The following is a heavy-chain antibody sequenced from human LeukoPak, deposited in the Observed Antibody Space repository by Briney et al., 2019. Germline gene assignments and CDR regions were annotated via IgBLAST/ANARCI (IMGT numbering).Heavy chain of an antibody. V-gene: IGHV1-69*01. CDR1: GGTFSSYA. CDR3: ARSGVVPAAIIAVGAFDI. CDR2: IIPIFGTA. J-gene: IGHJ3*02. D-gene: IGHD2-2*01. Sequence: SVKVSCKASGGTFSSYAISWVRQAPGQGLEWMGGIIPIFGTANYAQKFQGRVTSTADESTSTAYMELSSLRSEDTAVYYCARSGVVPAAIIAVGAFDIWGQGTMVTVSS.